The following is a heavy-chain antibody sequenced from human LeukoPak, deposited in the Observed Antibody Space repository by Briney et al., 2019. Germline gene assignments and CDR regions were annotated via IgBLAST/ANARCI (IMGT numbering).Heavy chain of an antibody. J-gene: IGHJ4*02. CDR3: VGLDDILTGYYGLSDY. V-gene: IGHV4-39*01. Sequence: PSETLSLTCTVSGGSISSSSYYWGWIRQPPGEGLEWIGSIYYSGSTYYNPSLKSRVTISVDTSKNQFSLKLSSVTAADTAVYYCVGLDDILTGYYGLSDYWGQGTLVTVSS. CDR2: IYYSGST. D-gene: IGHD3-9*01. CDR1: GGSISSSSYY.